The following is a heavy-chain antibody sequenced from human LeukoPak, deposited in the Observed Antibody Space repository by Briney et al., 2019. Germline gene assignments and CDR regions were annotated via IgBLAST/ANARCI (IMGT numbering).Heavy chain of an antibody. CDR1: GYTFTSYG. D-gene: IGHD3-22*01. CDR2: ISAYNGNT. CDR3: ARDSGYYDSSGLPNYFDY. J-gene: IGHJ4*02. Sequence: EASVKVSCKASGYTFTSYGISWVRQAPGQGLEWMGWISAYNGNTNYAQKLQGRVTMTTDTSTSTAYMELRSLRSDDTAVYYCARDSGYYDSSGLPNYFDYWGQGTLVTVSS. V-gene: IGHV1-18*01.